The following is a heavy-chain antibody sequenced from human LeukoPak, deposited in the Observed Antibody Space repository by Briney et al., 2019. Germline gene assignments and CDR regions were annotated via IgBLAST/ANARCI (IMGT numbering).Heavy chain of an antibody. CDR3: AAAYTVTGAFDI. CDR1: GFTFSSYG. Sequence: GGSLRLSCAASGFTFSSYGMHWVRQAPGKGLEWVAFIRYDGSNKYYADSVKGRFTISRDNSKNTLYLQMNSLRAEDTAVYYCAAAYTVTGAFDIWGQGTMVTVSS. CDR2: IRYDGSNK. J-gene: IGHJ3*02. V-gene: IGHV3-30*02. D-gene: IGHD4-17*01.